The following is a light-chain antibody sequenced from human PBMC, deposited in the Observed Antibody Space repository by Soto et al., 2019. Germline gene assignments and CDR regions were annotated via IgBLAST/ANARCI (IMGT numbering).Light chain of an antibody. V-gene: IGKV1-39*01. J-gene: IGKJ2*01. CDR1: QSINSY. CDR3: QQSYSTPYT. Sequence: DIQMTQSPSSLSASVGXRVTITCRASQSINSYLNWYQQKPGKAPKLLIYAASSLQSGVPSRFSGSGSGTDFTLTISSLQPEDFATYYCQQSYSTPYTFGQGTKVDIK. CDR2: AAS.